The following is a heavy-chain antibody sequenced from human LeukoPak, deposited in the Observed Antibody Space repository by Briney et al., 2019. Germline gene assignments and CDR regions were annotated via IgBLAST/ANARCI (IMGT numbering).Heavy chain of an antibody. Sequence: SETLSLTCTVSGGSISSYYWSWIRQPPGKGLEWSGYIYYSGSTNYNPSLKSRVTISVDTSKNQFSLKLSSVTAADTAVYYCARGANYYGSSYYDYWGQGTLVTVSS. J-gene: IGHJ4*02. V-gene: IGHV4-59*01. D-gene: IGHD3-10*01. CDR3: ARGANYYGSSYYDY. CDR1: GGSISSYY. CDR2: IYYSGST.